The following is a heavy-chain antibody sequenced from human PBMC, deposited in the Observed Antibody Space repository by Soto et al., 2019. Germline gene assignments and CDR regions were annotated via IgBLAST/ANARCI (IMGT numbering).Heavy chain of an antibody. CDR1: GGSISSSNW. CDR3: ARGRYYGSGSYYGWFDP. J-gene: IGHJ5*02. Sequence: PSETLSLTCAVSGGSISSSNWWSWVRQPPGKGLERIGEIYHSGSTNYNPSLKSRVTISVDKSKNQFSLKLSSVTAADTAVYYCARGRYYGSGSYYGWFDPWGQGTLVTVSS. D-gene: IGHD3-10*01. CDR2: IYHSGST. V-gene: IGHV4-4*02.